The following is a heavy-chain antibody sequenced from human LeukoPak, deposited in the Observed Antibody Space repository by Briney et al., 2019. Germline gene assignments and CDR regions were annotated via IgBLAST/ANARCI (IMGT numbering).Heavy chain of an antibody. J-gene: IGHJ6*02. Sequence: SETLSLTCAVYGGSFSGYYWSWIRQPPGKGLEWIGYIYYSGSTNYNPSLKSRVTISVDTSKNQFSLKLSSVTAADTAVYYCARSLTYYYYGMDVWGQGTTVTVSS. D-gene: IGHD7-27*01. V-gene: IGHV4-59*08. CDR3: ARSLTYYYYGMDV. CDR1: GGSFSGYY. CDR2: IYYSGST.